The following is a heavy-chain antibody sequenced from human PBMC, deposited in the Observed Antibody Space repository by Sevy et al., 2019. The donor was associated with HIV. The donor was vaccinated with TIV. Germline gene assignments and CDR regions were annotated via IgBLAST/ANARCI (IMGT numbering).Heavy chain of an antibody. CDR2: IRSDGTTK. V-gene: IGHV3-30*02. J-gene: IGHJ6*02. Sequence: GGSLRLFCAASGFTFSSFGMNWVRQAPGKGLEWVTFIRSDGTTKYYADSVRGRFTIYKDKSKSTLYLQMNSLRVEDMAVYSCVKAPHPAVTTSYGMDVWGQGTTVTV. D-gene: IGHD4-17*01. CDR3: VKAPHPAVTTSYGMDV. CDR1: GFTFSSFG.